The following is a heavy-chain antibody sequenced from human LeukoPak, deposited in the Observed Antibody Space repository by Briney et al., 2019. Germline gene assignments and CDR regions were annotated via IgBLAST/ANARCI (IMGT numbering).Heavy chain of an antibody. CDR1: GFTYSSYA. CDR2: ISYDGNNK. J-gene: IGHJ6*02. Sequence: GRSLRLYCAATGFTYSSYAMHWVGQAPGHGLEWVQVISYDGNNKYHADSVTGRFTISRDNSKNTLYLQMNSLRAEDTAVYYCARDRYYGSAPSHYYYYGMDVWGQGSTVTVSS. CDR3: ARDRYYGSAPSHYYYYGMDV. V-gene: IGHV3-30-3*01. D-gene: IGHD3-10*01.